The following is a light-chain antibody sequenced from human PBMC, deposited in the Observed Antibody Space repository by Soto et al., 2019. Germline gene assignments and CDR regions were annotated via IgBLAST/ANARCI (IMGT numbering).Light chain of an antibody. CDR2: GAS. CDR1: QSVTSNY. V-gene: IGKV3-20*01. J-gene: IGKJ1*01. Sequence: EIVLTQSPGTLSLAPGERATLSCRASQSVTSNYLAWFQHKPGQAPRLLIYGASKRATGIPDRFSGSGSGTNFTLTISTLEPEDSAVYYCQQYVGSPPWTFGQGTKVDIK. CDR3: QQYVGSPPWT.